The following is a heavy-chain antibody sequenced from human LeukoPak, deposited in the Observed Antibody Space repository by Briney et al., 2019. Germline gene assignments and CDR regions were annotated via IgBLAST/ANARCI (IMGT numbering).Heavy chain of an antibody. CDR2: IKEDGSEK. D-gene: IGHD1-26*01. Sequence: PGGSLRLSCVASGFSFSRYWMSWVRQAPGKGLEWVANIKEDGSEKYYVDSVKGRFTISRDNAKNSLYLQMNSLRAEDTAVYYCARVVGAGYFDLWGRGTLVTVSS. J-gene: IGHJ2*01. CDR3: ARVVGAGYFDL. CDR1: GFSFSRYW. V-gene: IGHV3-7*01.